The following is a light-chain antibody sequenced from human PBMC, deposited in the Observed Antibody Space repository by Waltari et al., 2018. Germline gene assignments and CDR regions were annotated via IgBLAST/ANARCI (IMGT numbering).Light chain of an antibody. V-gene: IGLV2-23*01. CDR3: CSYAGSSTSPYV. CDR1: SSDVGSYNL. Sequence: QSALTQPASVSGSPGQSITISCTGTSSDVGSYNLVSWYQQHPGQAPKPVIYEGSQRPSGVSTRFSGSKSGNTASLTISGLQAEDEADYYCCSYAGSSTSPYVFGTGTKVTVL. J-gene: IGLJ1*01. CDR2: EGS.